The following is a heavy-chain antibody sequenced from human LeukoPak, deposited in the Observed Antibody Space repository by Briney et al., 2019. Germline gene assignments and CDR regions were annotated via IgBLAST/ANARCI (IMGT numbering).Heavy chain of an antibody. CDR2: IYTSENT. CDR1: GDSISSHY. J-gene: IGHJ5*02. V-gene: IGHV4-4*07. D-gene: IGHD3-3*01. Sequence: SETLSLTCTVSGDSISSHYWSWIRQPAGKGLEWIGRIYTSENTNYNPSLKSRVTMSVDRSKNQFSLKLSSVTAADTAVYYCARERGYCFDPWGQGMLVTVSS. CDR3: ARERGYCFDP.